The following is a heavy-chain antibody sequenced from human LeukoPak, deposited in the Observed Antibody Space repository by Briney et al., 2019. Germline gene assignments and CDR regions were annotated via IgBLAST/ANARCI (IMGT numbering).Heavy chain of an antibody. V-gene: IGHV1-2*02. CDR1: GYTFTSYD. Sequence: ASVKVSCEASGYTFTSYDINWVRQAPGQGLEWMGWINPNSGGTNYAQKFQGRVTMTRDTSIGTAYMELSRLRSDDTAVYYCARRHSSSWYGDYFDYWGQGTLVTVSS. CDR3: ARRHSSSWYGDYFDY. J-gene: IGHJ4*02. CDR2: INPNSGGT. D-gene: IGHD6-13*01.